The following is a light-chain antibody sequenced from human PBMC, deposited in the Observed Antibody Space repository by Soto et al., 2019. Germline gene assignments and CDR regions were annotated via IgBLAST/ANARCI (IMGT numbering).Light chain of an antibody. CDR1: QGISSY. Sequence: IRMTQSPSSLSASTGDRVTITCRASQGISSYLNWYQQKPGKVPKLLIYAASSLQSGVPSRFSSSGSGTDFTLTISSLQPEDFATYYCQQSYSTPRTFGQGTKVDIK. CDR2: AAS. CDR3: QQSYSTPRT. J-gene: IGKJ1*01. V-gene: IGKV1-39*01.